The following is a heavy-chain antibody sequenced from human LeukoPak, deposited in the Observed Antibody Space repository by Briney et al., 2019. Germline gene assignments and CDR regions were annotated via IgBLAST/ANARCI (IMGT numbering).Heavy chain of an antibody. CDR3: ATLDSYYDSSGRPLLPD. CDR1: GYSVSELS. Sequence: ASVKVSCKVSGYSVSELSMHWVRQAPGLGLECMGGFDREDDAPVYAQQFQGRVTMTEDTSTDTAYMELSSLRSEDTPLYYCATLDSYYDSSGRPLLPDWGQGTLVTVSS. D-gene: IGHD3-22*01. V-gene: IGHV1-24*01. CDR2: FDREDDAP. J-gene: IGHJ4*02.